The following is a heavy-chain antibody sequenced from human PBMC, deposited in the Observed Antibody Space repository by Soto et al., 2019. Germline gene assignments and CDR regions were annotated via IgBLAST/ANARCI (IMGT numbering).Heavy chain of an antibody. CDR3: AREGIAVAGYYFVY. CDR1: GFTFSSYS. V-gene: IGHV3-21*01. J-gene: IGHJ4*02. Sequence: EVQLVESGGGLVQPGGSLRLSCAASGFTFSSYSMNWVRQAPGKGLEWVSSISSSSSYIYYADSVKGRFTISTDNAKKSLYLEMNSLRAEDTAVYYSAREGIAVAGYYFVYWGQGTLVTVSS. D-gene: IGHD6-19*01. CDR2: ISSSSSYI.